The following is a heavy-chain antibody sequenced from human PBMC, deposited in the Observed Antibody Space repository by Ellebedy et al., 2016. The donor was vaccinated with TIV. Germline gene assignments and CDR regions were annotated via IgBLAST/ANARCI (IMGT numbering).Heavy chain of an antibody. D-gene: IGHD3-10*01. CDR2: IIPIFGTA. J-gene: IGHJ4*02. CDR3: ARAKFLSYYGSGSYYSNTYYFDY. V-gene: IGHV1-69*06. Sequence: SVKVSCXASGGTFSSYAISWVRQAPGQGLEWMGGIIPIFGTANYAQKFQGRVTITADKSTSTAYMELSSLRSEDTAVYYCARAKFLSYYGSGSYYSNTYYFDYWGQGTLVTVSS. CDR1: GGTFSSYA.